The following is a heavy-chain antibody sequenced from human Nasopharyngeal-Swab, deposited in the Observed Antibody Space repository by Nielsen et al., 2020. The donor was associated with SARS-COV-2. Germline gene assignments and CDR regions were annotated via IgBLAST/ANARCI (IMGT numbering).Heavy chain of an antibody. V-gene: IGHV5-51*01. J-gene: IGHJ4*02. CDR1: GYIFSNYL. D-gene: IGHD2-21*02. Sequence: GESLKISCKGSGYIFSNYLIGWVRQIPGKGLEYMGIIYPGDSDPRYSPSFQGQVTISLDKSINTAYLQWSSLKASDTAMYYCARFQVTAGFDYWGQGTLVTVSS. CDR3: ARFQVTAGFDY. CDR2: IYPGDSDP.